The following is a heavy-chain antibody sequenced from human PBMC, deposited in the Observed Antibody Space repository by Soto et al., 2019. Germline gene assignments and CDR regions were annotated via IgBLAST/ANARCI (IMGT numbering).Heavy chain of an antibody. CDR1: GFTFSSYA. J-gene: IGHJ5*02. D-gene: IGHD5-12*01. CDR3: AKKGYSGYDLDYNWFDP. V-gene: IGHV3-23*01. Sequence: GGSLRLSCAASGFTFSSYAMSWVRQAPGKGLEWVSAIRGSGGSTYYADSVKGRFTISRDNSKNTLYLQMNSLRAEDTAVYYCAKKGYSGYDLDYNWFDPWGQGTLVTVSS. CDR2: IRGSGGST.